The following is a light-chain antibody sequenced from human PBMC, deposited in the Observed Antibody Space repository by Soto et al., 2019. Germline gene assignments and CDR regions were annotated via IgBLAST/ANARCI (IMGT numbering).Light chain of an antibody. CDR3: QQYYNWPPYT. CDR1: QSVDTN. V-gene: IGKV3-15*01. J-gene: IGKJ2*01. Sequence: EVVMTQSPATLSVSPGDRATLSCRASQSVDTNVAWYQQKPGQAPRLLVYGASTRATGIPARFTGFGSGTDFTLIISGLQSDDFAVYYCQQYYNWPPYTFGQGTKLQIK. CDR2: GAS.